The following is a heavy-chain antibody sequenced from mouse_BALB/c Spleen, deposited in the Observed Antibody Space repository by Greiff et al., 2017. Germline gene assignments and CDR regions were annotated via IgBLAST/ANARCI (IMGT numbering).Heavy chain of an antibody. J-gene: IGHJ2*01. V-gene: IGHV14-4*02. CDR3: RMGNSGSFDY. Sequence: EVKLMESGAELVRSGASVKLSCTASGFNIKDYYMHWVKQRPEQGLEWIGWIDPENGDTEYAPKFQGKATMTADTSSNTAYLQLSSLTSEDTAVYYCRMGNSGSFDYWGQGTTLTVSS. D-gene: IGHD2-1*01. CDR2: IDPENGDT. CDR1: GFNIKDYY.